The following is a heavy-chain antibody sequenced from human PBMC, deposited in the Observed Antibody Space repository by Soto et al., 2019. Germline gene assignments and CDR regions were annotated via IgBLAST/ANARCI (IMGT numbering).Heavy chain of an antibody. CDR2: ISASGANT. D-gene: IGHD1-1*01. CDR3: AKRVPFYFHY. V-gene: IGHV3-23*01. J-gene: IGHJ4*02. Sequence: PGGSLRLSCAASGFTFSTYAMSWVRQAPGKGLEWVSTISASGANTYYAESVKGRFTISRDSSKNTLYLHMNSLRAEDTAVYYCAKRVPFYFHYWGQGTLVTVSS. CDR1: GFTFSTYA.